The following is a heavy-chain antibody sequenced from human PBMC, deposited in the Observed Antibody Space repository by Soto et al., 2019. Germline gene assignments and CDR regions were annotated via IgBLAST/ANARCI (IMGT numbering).Heavy chain of an antibody. J-gene: IGHJ4*02. CDR3: GLAGYDILTGFYFDY. Sequence: QVQLRQWGAGLLKPSETLSLTCAVYGGSFSGYYWSWFRQPPGKGLEWIGEINHRGSTNYNPSLKSRITISVDTSKNQFSLKLSSVTAADTAVYYCGLAGYDILTGFYFDYWGQGTLVTVSS. CDR2: INHRGST. V-gene: IGHV4-34*01. CDR1: GGSFSGYY. D-gene: IGHD3-9*01.